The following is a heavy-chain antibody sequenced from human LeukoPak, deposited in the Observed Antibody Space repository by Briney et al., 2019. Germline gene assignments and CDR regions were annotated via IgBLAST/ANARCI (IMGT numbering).Heavy chain of an antibody. CDR1: GFTVSSNY. CDR3: ARVRSGQWLVYYFDY. V-gene: IGHV3-66*01. CDR2: IYSGGST. J-gene: IGHJ4*02. Sequence: GGSLRLSCAVSGFTVSSNYMSWVRQAPGKGLEWVSVIYSGGSTYYADSVKGRFTISRDNSKNTLYLQMNSLRAEDTAVYYCARVRSGQWLVYYFDYWGQGTLVTVSS. D-gene: IGHD6-19*01.